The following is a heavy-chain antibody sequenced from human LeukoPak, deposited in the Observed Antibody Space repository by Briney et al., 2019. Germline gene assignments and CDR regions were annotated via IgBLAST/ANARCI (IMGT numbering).Heavy chain of an antibody. D-gene: IGHD3-10*01. CDR3: ARAERYYYGSGSYSSFYFDY. J-gene: IGHJ4*02. V-gene: IGHV4-39*07. Sequence: PSETLSLTCTVSGGSISSSSYYWGWIRQPPGKGLEWIGSIYYSGSTYYNPSLKSRVTISVDTSKNQFSLKLSSVTAADTAVYYCARAERYYYGSGSYSSFYFDYWGQGTLVTVSS. CDR2: IYYSGST. CDR1: GGSISSSSYY.